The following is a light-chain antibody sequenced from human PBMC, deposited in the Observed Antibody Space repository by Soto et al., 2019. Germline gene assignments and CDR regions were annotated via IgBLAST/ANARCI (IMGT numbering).Light chain of an antibody. CDR3: QQYGSSPAT. V-gene: IGKV3-20*01. CDR1: QSVSSSY. J-gene: IGKJ4*01. Sequence: EIVLTQSPGTLSLSPGERATLSCRASQSVSSSYLAWYQQKPGQAPRLLIYGASSRATGIPDRFSGSGSGTDFTLTISRLVPEDFALYYCQQYGSSPATFGGGTRVEIK. CDR2: GAS.